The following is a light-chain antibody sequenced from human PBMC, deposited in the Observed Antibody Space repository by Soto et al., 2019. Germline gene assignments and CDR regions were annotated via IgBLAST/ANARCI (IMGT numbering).Light chain of an antibody. CDR1: QTISSW. Sequence: DIQMTQSPSTLSGSVGDRVTITCRASQTISSWLAWYQQKPGKAPKLLIYKASTLKSLVPSRFSGSGSETAFTLTISSWQRDYVASYYCQHYNCYSEAFGQGTKVELK. V-gene: IGKV1-5*03. CDR2: KAS. CDR3: QHYNCYSEA. J-gene: IGKJ1*01.